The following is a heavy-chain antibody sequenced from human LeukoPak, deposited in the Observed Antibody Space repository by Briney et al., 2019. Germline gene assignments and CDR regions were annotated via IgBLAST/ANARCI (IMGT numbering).Heavy chain of an antibody. J-gene: IGHJ3*02. V-gene: IGHV1-18*01. CDR1: GYTFTSNG. CDR2: ISAYNGHT. D-gene: IGHD1-26*01. CDR3: ARAGWWELPRYAFDI. Sequence: ASVKVSCKASGYTFTSNGISWVRQAPGQGLEWMGWISAYNGHTNYAQKLQGRVTMTTDTSTSTAYMELRSLRSDDTAVHYCARAGWWELPRYAFDIWGQGTMVTVSS.